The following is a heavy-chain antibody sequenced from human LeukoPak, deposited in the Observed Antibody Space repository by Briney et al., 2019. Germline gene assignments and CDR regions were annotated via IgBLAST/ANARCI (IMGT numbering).Heavy chain of an antibody. CDR2: ISWNSGSI. Sequence: GGSLRLSCAASGFTFDDYAMHWVRQAPGKGLEWVSGISWNSGSIGYADSVKGRFTISRDNSKNTLYLQMNSLRAEDTAVYYCAKLAGWDYFDYWGQGTLVAVSS. V-gene: IGHV3-9*01. CDR1: GFTFDDYA. J-gene: IGHJ4*02. D-gene: IGHD1-26*01. CDR3: AKLAGWDYFDY.